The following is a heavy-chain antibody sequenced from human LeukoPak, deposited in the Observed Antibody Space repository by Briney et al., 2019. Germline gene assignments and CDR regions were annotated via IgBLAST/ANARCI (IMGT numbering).Heavy chain of an antibody. D-gene: IGHD4/OR15-4a*01. CDR3: ARGEYGGPFDY. Sequence: SETLSLTCTVSGGSINNYYWNWIRQPPGKGLEWIGYMSYSGNTYYNPSLKSRVTISVDMSKNQFYLQMSSVTAADTAVYYCARGEYGGPFDYWGQGALVTVSS. J-gene: IGHJ4*02. CDR1: GGSINNYY. V-gene: IGHV4-59*01. CDR2: MSYSGNT.